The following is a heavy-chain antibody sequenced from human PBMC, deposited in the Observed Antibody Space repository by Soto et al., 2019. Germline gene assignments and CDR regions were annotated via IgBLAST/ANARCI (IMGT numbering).Heavy chain of an antibody. D-gene: IGHD3-22*01. V-gene: IGHV3-23*01. Sequence: GGSLRLSCAASGFTFSSYAMSWVRQAPGKGLEWVSAISGSGGSTYYADSVKGRFTISRDNSKNTLYLQMNSLRAEDTAVYYCAKDAQYYYDSSGYFSYWGQGTLVTVFS. CDR3: AKDAQYYYDSSGYFSY. J-gene: IGHJ4*02. CDR1: GFTFSSYA. CDR2: ISGSGGST.